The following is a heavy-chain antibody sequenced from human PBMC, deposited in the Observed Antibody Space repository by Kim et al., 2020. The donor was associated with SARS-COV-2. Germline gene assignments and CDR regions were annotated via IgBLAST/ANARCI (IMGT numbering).Heavy chain of an antibody. CDR3: ARRLWVAAGLFYYYGMDV. CDR2: IYYSGST. J-gene: IGHJ6*02. CDR1: GGSISSSSYY. V-gene: IGHV4-39*01. D-gene: IGHD6-13*01. Sequence: SETLSLTCTVSGGSISSSSYYWGWIRQPPGKGLEWIGSIYYSGSTYYNPSLKSRVTISVDTSKNQFSLKLSSVTAADTAVYYCARRLWVAAGLFYYYGMDVWGQGTTVTVSS.